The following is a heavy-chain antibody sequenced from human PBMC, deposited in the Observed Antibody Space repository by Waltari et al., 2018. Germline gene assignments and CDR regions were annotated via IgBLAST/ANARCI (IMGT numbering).Heavy chain of an antibody. J-gene: IGHJ4*02. D-gene: IGHD6-13*01. CDR3: AKDKSEQLVSVLDY. CDR2: ISWNSGSI. CDR1: GFTFDDYA. V-gene: IGHV3-9*01. Sequence: EVQLVESGGGLVQPGRSLRLSCAASGFTFDDYAMHWVRQAPGKGLEWVSGISWNSGSIGYVDAVKGRFTISRDNAKNSLYLQMNSLRAEDTALYYCAKDKSEQLVSVLDYWGQGTLVTVSS.